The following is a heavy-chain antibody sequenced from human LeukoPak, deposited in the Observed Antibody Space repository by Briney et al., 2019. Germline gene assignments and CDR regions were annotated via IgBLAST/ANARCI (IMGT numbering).Heavy chain of an antibody. J-gene: IGHJ4*02. CDR1: GDSISSYY. CDR2: IYYSGSS. Sequence: SETLSLTCSVSGDSISSYYWSWIRQPPGKGLEWIGDIYYSGSSKYNPSLKSRVTISVDTSKNEFSLKLSSVTAADTAVYYCARVQDPAGGPCDDGSFNSDYFDLWGQGTLVTVSS. V-gene: IGHV4-59*01. CDR3: ARVQDPAGGPCDDGSFNSDYFDL. D-gene: IGHD2-15*01.